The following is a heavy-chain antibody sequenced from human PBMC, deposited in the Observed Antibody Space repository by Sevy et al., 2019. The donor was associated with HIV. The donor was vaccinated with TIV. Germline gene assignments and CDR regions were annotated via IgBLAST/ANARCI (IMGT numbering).Heavy chain of an antibody. CDR3: TRELWAGDY. CDR1: GFSFSDYY. CDR2: IYQDGSQE. D-gene: IGHD2-21*01. V-gene: IGHV3-7*01. Sequence: GGSLRLSCAACGFSFSDYYMGWVRQAPGKGLEWVANIYQDGSQENYVDSVKGRFTISRDNAKNSVYLQMNSLRVDDTGIYYCTRELWAGDYWGQGTLVTVSS. J-gene: IGHJ4*02.